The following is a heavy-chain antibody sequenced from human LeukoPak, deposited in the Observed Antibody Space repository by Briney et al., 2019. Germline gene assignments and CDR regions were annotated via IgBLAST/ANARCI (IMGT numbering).Heavy chain of an antibody. CDR2: ISSSSSTI. Sequence: PGGSLRLSCAASGFTFNSYSMNWVRQAPGKGLEWVSYISSSSSTIYYADSVKGRFTISRDNAKNSLYLQMNSLRAEDMALYYCATITGTGAFDIWGQGTMVTVSS. J-gene: IGHJ3*02. V-gene: IGHV3-48*01. D-gene: IGHD1-20*01. CDR3: ATITGTGAFDI. CDR1: GFTFNSYS.